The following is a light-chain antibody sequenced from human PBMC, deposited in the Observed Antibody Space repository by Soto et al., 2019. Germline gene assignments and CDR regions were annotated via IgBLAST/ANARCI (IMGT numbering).Light chain of an antibody. J-gene: IGKJ4*01. CDR1: EAICDT. Sequence: MSQAPATLSVSPGEVATLSCSASEAICDTLAWYQHKPGQTPRLLIYDTSTRATGVPTRFSGSRSGAEFTLTINSLQSEDFAVYYCQPYNNWPLTFGGGTKVDTK. CDR2: DTS. CDR3: QPYNNWPLT. V-gene: IGKV3-15*01.